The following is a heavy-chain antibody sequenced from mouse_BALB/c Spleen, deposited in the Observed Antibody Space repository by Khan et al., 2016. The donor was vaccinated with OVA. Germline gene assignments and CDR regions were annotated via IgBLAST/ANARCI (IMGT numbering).Heavy chain of an antibody. J-gene: IGHJ2*01. CDR2: TNPTNGRT. CDR1: GYTFTSYW. CDR3: ARIKKIVATYFDY. V-gene: IGHV1S81*02. Sequence: QVQLKESGAELVKAGASVKMSCKASGYTFTSYWMHWVKQRLGQGLEWFAETNPTNGRTYYNEKFKSKATLNVDKSSSTAYMLLSGTTFEDSAVYYCARIKKIVATYFDYWGQGTTHTVYS. D-gene: IGHD1-1*01.